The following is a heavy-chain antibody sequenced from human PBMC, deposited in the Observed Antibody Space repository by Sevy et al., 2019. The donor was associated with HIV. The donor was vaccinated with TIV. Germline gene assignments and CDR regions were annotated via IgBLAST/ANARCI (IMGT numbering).Heavy chain of an antibody. CDR1: GFTFTDYD. CDR3: VRAGGTFDSYWYFDL. D-gene: IGHD1-26*01. V-gene: IGHV3-13*01. J-gene: IGHJ2*01. Sequence: GGSLRLSCAASGFTFTDYDMHWVRQGSGRGLEWVSGISPVDDTNNPDFLKGRFTISRENAKKSLFLQINSLRAEDTAVYYCVRAGGTFDSYWYFDLWGRGTLVTVSS. CDR2: ISPVDDT.